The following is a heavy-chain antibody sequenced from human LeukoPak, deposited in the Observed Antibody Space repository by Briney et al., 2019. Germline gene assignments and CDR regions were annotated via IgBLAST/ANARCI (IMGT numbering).Heavy chain of an antibody. Sequence: GASVKASCKASGYTFTSYAMHWVRQAPGQRLEWMGWINAGNGNTKYSQKFQGRVTITRDTSASTAYMELSSLRSEDTAVYYCARDRYGGNSDWFDPWGQGTLVTVSS. CDR3: ARDRYGGNSDWFDP. CDR2: INAGNGNT. J-gene: IGHJ5*02. V-gene: IGHV1-3*01. CDR1: GYTFTSYA. D-gene: IGHD4-23*01.